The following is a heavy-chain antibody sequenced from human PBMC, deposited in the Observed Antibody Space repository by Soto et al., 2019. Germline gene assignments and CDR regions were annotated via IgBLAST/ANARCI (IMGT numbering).Heavy chain of an antibody. J-gene: IGHJ4*02. D-gene: IGHD5-18*01. CDR2: IKQDGSEK. CDR1: GFTFSSYW. V-gene: IGHV3-7*01. CDR3: ARGVKGYRYGLYYFDT. Sequence: PVASLRLSCAASGFTFSSYWMSWVRQAPGKGLEWVANIKQDGSEKYYVDSVKGRFTISRDNAKSSLFLQMNNLRAEDTAVYYCARGVKGYRYGLYYFDTWGQGNLVTV.